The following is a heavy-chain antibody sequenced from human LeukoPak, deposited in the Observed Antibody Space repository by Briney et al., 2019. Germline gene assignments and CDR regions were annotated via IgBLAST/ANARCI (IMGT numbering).Heavy chain of an antibody. Sequence: SGGSLRLSCAASGFTFDDYAMHWVRQAPGKGLEWVSGISWNSGSIGYADSVKGRFTISRDNSKNTLYLQMNSLRAEDTAVYYCAKDGILWGQETLVTVSS. CDR3: AKDGIL. CDR2: ISWNSGSI. CDR1: GFTFDDYA. V-gene: IGHV3-9*01. J-gene: IGHJ4*02.